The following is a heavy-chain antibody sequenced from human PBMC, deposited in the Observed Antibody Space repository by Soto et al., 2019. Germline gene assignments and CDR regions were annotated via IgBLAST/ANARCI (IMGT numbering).Heavy chain of an antibody. V-gene: IGHV4-31*03. CDR1: GGSISSGGYY. Sequence: NPSETLSLTCTVSGGSISSGGYYWSWIRQHPGKGLEWIGYIYYSGSTYYNPSLKSRVTISVDTSKNQFSLKLSSVTAADTAVYYCARVEEDVVVPAAALSNWFDPWGQGTLVTVSS. CDR2: IYYSGST. CDR3: ARVEEDVVVPAAALSNWFDP. J-gene: IGHJ5*02. D-gene: IGHD2-2*01.